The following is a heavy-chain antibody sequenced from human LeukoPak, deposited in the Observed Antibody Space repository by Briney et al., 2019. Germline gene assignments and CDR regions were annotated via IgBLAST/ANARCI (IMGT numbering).Heavy chain of an antibody. CDR2: IDHRGDT. CDR1: GGSFSRYY. D-gene: IGHD5-24*01. CDR3: ARGATISETGYFDF. Sequence: SETLSLTCAVYGGSFSRYYWSWIRQSPGKGLEWIAEIDHRGDTNYNPSVKSRVTISVDTSKNQFSLKVRSLSAADTAVYYCARGATISETGYFDFWGQGTLVTVPS. J-gene: IGHJ4*03. V-gene: IGHV4-34*01.